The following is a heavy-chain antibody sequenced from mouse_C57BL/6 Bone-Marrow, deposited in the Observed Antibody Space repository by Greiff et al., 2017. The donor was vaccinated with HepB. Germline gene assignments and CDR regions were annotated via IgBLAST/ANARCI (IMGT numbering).Heavy chain of an antibody. J-gene: IGHJ3*01. D-gene: IGHD1-2*01. CDR1: GYSITSGYY. Sequence: VQLQQSGPGLVKPSQSLSLTCSVTGYSITSGYYWNWIRQFPGNKLEWMGYISYDGSNNYNPSLKNRISITRDTSKNQFFLKLNSVTTEDTATYYCAREATREAYWGQGTLVTVSA. CDR3: AREATREAY. V-gene: IGHV3-6*01. CDR2: ISYDGSN.